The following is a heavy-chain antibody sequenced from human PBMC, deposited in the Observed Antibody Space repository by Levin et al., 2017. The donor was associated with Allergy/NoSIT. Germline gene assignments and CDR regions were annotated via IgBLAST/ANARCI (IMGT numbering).Heavy chain of an antibody. CDR3: AREVTQGSSTSLGYYYYYYMDV. CDR2: ISAYNGNT. V-gene: IGHV1-18*01. J-gene: IGHJ6*03. CDR1: GYTFTSYG. D-gene: IGHD2-2*01. Sequence: ASVKVSCKASGYTFTSYGISWVRQAPGQGREWMGWISAYNGNTNYAQKLQGRVTMTTDTSTSTAYMELRSLRSDDTAVYYWAREVTQGSSTSLGYYYYYYMDVWGKGTTVTVSS.